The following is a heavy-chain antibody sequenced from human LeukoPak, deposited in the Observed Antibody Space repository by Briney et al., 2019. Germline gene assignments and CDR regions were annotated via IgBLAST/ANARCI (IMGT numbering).Heavy chain of an antibody. V-gene: IGHV4-59*01. CDR3: AKNLGYCSSSNCFDAFDV. Sequence: SETLSLTCTVSGGSMSSYYWSWIRQPPGKGLEWIGYIYYSGSTNYNPSLESRLTISIDTSGSQFSLRLSSVTAADTAVYYCAKNLGYCSSSNCFDAFDVWGQGTMVTVSS. D-gene: IGHD2-2*01. J-gene: IGHJ3*01. CDR1: GGSMSSYY. CDR2: IYYSGST.